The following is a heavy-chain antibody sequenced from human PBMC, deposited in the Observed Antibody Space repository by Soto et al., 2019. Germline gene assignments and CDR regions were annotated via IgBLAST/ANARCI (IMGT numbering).Heavy chain of an antibody. Sequence: ASVKVSCKASGYSFTNNDVSWVRQATGQGLEWMGWMNPGSGDTGYAQKFQGRVTMTRDISIATAYMELSSLRSDDTAIYYCARMETFGSLNWFNPWGQGTLVTVSS. CDR1: GYSFTNND. D-gene: IGHD3-16*01. CDR2: MNPGSGDT. J-gene: IGHJ5*02. V-gene: IGHV1-8*01. CDR3: ARMETFGSLNWFNP.